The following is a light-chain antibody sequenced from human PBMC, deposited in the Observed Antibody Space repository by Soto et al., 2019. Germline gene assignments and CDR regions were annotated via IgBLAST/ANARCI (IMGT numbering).Light chain of an antibody. J-gene: IGKJ5*01. CDR3: QQHKNWPIT. CDR1: QSVSSK. V-gene: IGKV3-15*01. Sequence: EIVMTQSPTTLSVPPGDSATPFCRASQSVSSKLAWCLQRPGQAPRLLIYGASARATGIPARFSGSGSGTEFTVSISSLQSEDFAVYYCQQHKNWPITVCQGTRLEIK. CDR2: GAS.